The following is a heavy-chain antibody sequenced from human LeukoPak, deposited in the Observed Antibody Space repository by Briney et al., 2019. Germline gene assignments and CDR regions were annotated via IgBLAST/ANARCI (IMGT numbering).Heavy chain of an antibody. CDR1: GFTFSSYG. CDR3: AKVKGEVIGAFDI. Sequence: PGRSLRLSCAASGFTFSSYGMHWVRQAPGKGLEWVAVISYDGSDKYYADSVKGRFTISRYNSKNTLYLQMNSLRAEDTAVYYCAKVKGEVIGAFDIWGQGTMVTVSS. J-gene: IGHJ3*02. CDR2: ISYDGSDK. D-gene: IGHD3-16*01. V-gene: IGHV3-30*18.